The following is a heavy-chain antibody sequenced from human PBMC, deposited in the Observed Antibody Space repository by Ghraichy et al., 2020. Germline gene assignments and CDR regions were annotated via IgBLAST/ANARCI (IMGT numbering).Heavy chain of an antibody. CDR3: AGGGATFYGY. D-gene: IGHD1-26*01. CDR2: IYYSGST. CDR1: GGSVSSGSYY. J-gene: IGHJ4*02. V-gene: IGHV4-61*01. Sequence: SETLSLTCTVSGGSVSSGSYYWSWIRQPPGKGLEWIAYIYYSGSTNYNSSLKSRVTISLDTSKNQFSLKLTSVTAADTAVYYCAGGGATFYGYWGQGTLVTVSS.